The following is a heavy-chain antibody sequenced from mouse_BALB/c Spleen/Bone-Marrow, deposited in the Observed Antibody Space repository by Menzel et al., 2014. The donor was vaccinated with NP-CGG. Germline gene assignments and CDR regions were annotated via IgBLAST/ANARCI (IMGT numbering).Heavy chain of an antibody. CDR3: ARDSSGYFDY. Sequence: EVQGVESGGGLVKPGGSLKLSCAASGFTFSYYAMSWVRQSPEKSLEWVAGISSGGSYTYYPDTVTGRFTISRDNAKNTLYLEMSSLRSEDTAMYYCARDSSGYFDYWGQGTTLTVSS. CDR1: GFTFSYYA. J-gene: IGHJ2*01. D-gene: IGHD3-1*01. CDR2: ISSGGSYT. V-gene: IGHV5-9-4*01.